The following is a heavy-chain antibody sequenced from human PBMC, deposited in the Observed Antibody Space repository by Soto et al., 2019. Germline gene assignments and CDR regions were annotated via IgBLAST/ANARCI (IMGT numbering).Heavy chain of an antibody. Sequence: VQLQESGPRLVKPSETLSLTCSVSGVSISSHFWSWIRQAPGKGPELVGYIYHTVNTNYNPALNGRVNISMGTSENQPSLQLSSVTAADTAVYYCARLQYNVVTALDIWGQGTMVNVSS. CDR3: ARLQYNVVTALDI. J-gene: IGHJ3*02. CDR1: GVSISSHF. V-gene: IGHV4-59*11. D-gene: IGHD2-21*01. CDR2: IYHTVNT.